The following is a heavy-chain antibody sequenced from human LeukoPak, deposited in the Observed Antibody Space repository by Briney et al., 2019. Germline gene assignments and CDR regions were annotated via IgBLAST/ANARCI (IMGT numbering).Heavy chain of an antibody. CDR1: GFTFSGSA. CDR2: IRSKANSYAT. Sequence: GGSLRLSCAASGFTFSGSAMYWVRQASGKGLEWVGRIRSKANSYATAYAASVKGRFTISRDDSKNTAYLQMNSLKTEDTAVYYCTSNTATPWSDAFDIWGQGTMVTVSS. V-gene: IGHV3-73*01. J-gene: IGHJ3*02. D-gene: IGHD5-18*01. CDR3: TSNTATPWSDAFDI.